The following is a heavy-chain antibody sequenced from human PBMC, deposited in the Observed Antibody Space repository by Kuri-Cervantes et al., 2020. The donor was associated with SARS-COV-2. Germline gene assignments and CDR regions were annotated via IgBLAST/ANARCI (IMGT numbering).Heavy chain of an antibody. CDR3: GRDGDHWNFDD. D-gene: IGHD1-1*01. CDR1: GFTFSGHW. CDR2: INPDGSYP. Sequence: GGSLRLSCAASGFTFSGHWIHWVRQAPGKGLGRVSLINPDGSYPTNADSVKGRFTLSRDNAKNMLVLQINSLRAEETAVYYCGRDGDHWNFDDWGQGTMVTVSS. V-gene: IGHV3-74*03. J-gene: IGHJ4*01.